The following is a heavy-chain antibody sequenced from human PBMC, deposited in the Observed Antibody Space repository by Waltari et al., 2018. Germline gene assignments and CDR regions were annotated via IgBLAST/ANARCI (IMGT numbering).Heavy chain of an antibody. D-gene: IGHD3-3*01. CDR3: ASTSYYDFWSGPTLQH. CDR1: GGSISSYY. Sequence: QVQLQESGPGLVKPSETLSLTCTVSGGSISSYYWSWIRQPAGKGLEWIGRIDTSGSTNYDPSLKSRVTMSVDTSKNQFSLKLSSVTAADTAVYYCASTSYYDFWSGPTLQHWGQGTLVTVSS. J-gene: IGHJ1*01. V-gene: IGHV4-4*07. CDR2: IDTSGST.